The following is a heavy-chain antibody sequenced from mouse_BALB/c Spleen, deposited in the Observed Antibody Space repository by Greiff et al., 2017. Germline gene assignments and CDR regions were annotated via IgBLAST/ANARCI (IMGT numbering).Heavy chain of an antibody. CDR1: GYSITSGYY. D-gene: IGHD1-1*01. V-gene: IGHV3-6*02. CDR3: AIYYYGSSYRAWFAY. CDR2: ISYDGSN. J-gene: IGHJ3*01. Sequence: EVKLVESGPGLVKPSQSLSLTCSVTGYSITSGYYWNWIRQFPGNKLEWMGYISYDGSNNYNPSLKNRISITRDTSKNQFFLKLNSVTTEDTATYYCAIYYYGSSYRAWFAYWGQGTLVTVSA.